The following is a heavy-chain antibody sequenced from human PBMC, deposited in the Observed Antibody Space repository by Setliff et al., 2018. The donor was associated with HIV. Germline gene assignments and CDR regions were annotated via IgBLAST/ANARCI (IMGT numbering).Heavy chain of an antibody. J-gene: IGHJ3*01. CDR2: IYFTGSS. D-gene: IGHD4-17*01. Sequence: SETLSLTCTVSGGSISTYYWSWILHPPGKGLEWIGSIYFTGSSDNNPSLKSRVTLSVDTSKHQFSLKLSSVTAADTAVYYCASVQMAYAAFDVWGQGTMVTV. V-gene: IGHV4-59*01. CDR3: ASVQMAYAAFDV. CDR1: GGSISTYY.